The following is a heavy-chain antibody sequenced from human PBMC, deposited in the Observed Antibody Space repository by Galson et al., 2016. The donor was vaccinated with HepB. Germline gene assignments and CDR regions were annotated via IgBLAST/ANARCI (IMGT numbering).Heavy chain of an antibody. Sequence: ETLSLTCTVSGGSIRGYYWSWIRQPPGKGLQYIGYIYYSGSTDYNPSLKNRVSLSLDMSNNQFSLNLTSVTAADTAVYYCARCTRVDGMDVWGSGTTVTVSS. CDR3: ARCTRVDGMDV. CDR2: IYYSGST. J-gene: IGHJ6*04. V-gene: IGHV4-59*01. CDR1: GGSIRGYY. D-gene: IGHD2-8*02.